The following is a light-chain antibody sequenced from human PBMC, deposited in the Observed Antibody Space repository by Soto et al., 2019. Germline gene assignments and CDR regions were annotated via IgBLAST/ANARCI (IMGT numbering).Light chain of an antibody. CDR3: ATWDLTLSAGVL. V-gene: IGLV1-51*01. J-gene: IGLJ2*01. Sequence: QSVLTQPPSVSAAPGQRVSISCSGGSSNIGKNSVSWYQQLPATAPKLLIYDDHQRPSGIPDRFSASKSGTSATLGITGLQPADEADYYCATWDLTLSAGVLFGGGTQLTVL. CDR1: SSNIGKNS. CDR2: DDH.